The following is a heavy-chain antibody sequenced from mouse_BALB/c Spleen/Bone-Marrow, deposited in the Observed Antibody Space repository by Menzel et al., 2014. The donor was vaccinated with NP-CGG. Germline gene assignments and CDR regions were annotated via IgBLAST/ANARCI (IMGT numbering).Heavy chain of an antibody. CDR2: INPYNGGT. Sequence: VQLQQSGPELVEPGASMKISCKASGYSFTGYTMNWVKQSHGKNLEWIGLINPYNGGTSYNQKFKGKATLTVDKSSSTAYMALLSLTSEDSAVYYCARENYGSSYGFAYWGQGTLVTVSA. CDR1: GYSFTGYT. CDR3: ARENYGSSYGFAY. D-gene: IGHD1-1*01. V-gene: IGHV1-18*01. J-gene: IGHJ3*01.